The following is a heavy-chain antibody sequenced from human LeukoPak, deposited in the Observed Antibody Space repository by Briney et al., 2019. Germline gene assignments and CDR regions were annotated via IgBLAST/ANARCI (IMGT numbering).Heavy chain of an antibody. CDR2: IYYSGST. CDR3: ARGVVAATQIDY. CDR1: GGSISSGGYY. Sequence: SETLSLTCTVSGGSISSGGYYWSWIRQHPGKGLEWIGYIYYSGSTYYNPSLKSRGTISVDTSKNQFSLKLSSVTAADTAVYYCARGVVAATQIDYWGQGTLVTVSS. D-gene: IGHD2-15*01. J-gene: IGHJ4*02. V-gene: IGHV4-31*03.